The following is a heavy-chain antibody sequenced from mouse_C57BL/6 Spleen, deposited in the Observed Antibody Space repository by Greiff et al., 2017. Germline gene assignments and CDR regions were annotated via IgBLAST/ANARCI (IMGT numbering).Heavy chain of an antibody. D-gene: IGHD1-1*01. J-gene: IGHJ2*01. CDR1: GYTFTDYE. V-gene: IGHV1-15*01. CDR3: TSTTVVGDY. CDR2: IDPETGGT. Sequence: QVQLQQSGAELVRPGASVTLSCKASGYTFTDYEMHWVKQTPVHGLEWIGAIDPETGGTAYNQKFKGKATLTADKSSSTAYMELRSLTSEDSAVYYCTSTTVVGDYWGQGTTLTVSS.